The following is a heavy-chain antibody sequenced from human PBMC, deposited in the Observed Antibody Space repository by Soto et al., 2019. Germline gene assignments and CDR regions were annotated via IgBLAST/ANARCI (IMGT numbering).Heavy chain of an antibody. D-gene: IGHD3-10*01. Sequence: GASVKVSCKASGYTFTSYAMHWVRQAPGQRLEWMGWINAGNGNTKYSQKFQGRVTITRDTSASTAYMELSSLRSEDTAVYYCARPRGFGELLGHYYYGMDVWGQGTTVTVSS. CDR1: GYTFTSYA. V-gene: IGHV1-3*01. CDR3: ARPRGFGELLGHYYYGMDV. J-gene: IGHJ6*02. CDR2: INAGNGNT.